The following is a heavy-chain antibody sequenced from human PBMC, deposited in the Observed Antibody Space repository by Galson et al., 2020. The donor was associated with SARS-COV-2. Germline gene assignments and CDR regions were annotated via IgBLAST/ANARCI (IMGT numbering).Heavy chain of an antibody. V-gene: IGHV5-10-1*01. CDR1: GYSFSIYW. CDR2: IDPSDSYT. J-gene: IGHJ3*02. CDR3: ARLLVVAPHYDTSGYYPDAFDI. D-gene: IGHD3-22*01. Sequence: GESLKISCQGSGYSFSIYWISWVRQMPGKGLEWMGRIDPSDSYTNYSPSFQGHVPISTDTSISTAYLQWSSLKASDTAMYYCARLLVVAPHYDTSGYYPDAFDIWGQGTMVTVSS.